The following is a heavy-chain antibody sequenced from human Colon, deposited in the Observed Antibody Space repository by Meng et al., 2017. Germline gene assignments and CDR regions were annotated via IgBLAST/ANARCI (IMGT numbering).Heavy chain of an antibody. CDR1: GFTFSSYG. CDR3: ARASPNYYGSGSYAFDI. V-gene: IGHV3-74*01. CDR2: ISSDGSST. D-gene: IGHD3-10*01. Sequence: GGSLRLSCAASGFTFSSYGMHWVRQAPGKGLVWVSRISSDGSSTTYEDSVKGRFTISRDNVKNTLYLQMNSLRAEDTAVYYCARASPNYYGSGSYAFDIWGQGTVVTVSS. J-gene: IGHJ3*02.